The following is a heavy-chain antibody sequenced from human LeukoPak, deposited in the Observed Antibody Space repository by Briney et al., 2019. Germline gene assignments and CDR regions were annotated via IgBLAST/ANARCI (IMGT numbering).Heavy chain of an antibody. CDR1: GFTFSDHY. J-gene: IGHJ4*02. V-gene: IGHV3-11*06. Sequence: GSLRLSCAASGFTFSDHYMSWIRQAPGKGLEWVSYISSSTYINYADSVKGRFTISRDNAKNSLYLQMNSLRAEDTAVYYCARDEGGSSTFDYWGQGTLVTVSS. CDR2: ISSSTYI. D-gene: IGHD1-26*01. CDR3: ARDEGGSSTFDY.